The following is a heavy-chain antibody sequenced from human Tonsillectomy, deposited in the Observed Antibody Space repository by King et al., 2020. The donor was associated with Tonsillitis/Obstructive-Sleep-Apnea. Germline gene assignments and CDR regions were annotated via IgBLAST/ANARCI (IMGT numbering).Heavy chain of an antibody. Sequence: PLQASGPGLVKPSEPLSLTCTVSGGSISSFYWSWIRQPPGKGLEWIGYIYDSENINYNPSLKSRVAFSVDTSQKQVSLKLNSVTAADTAVYYCARMIFGYGMDVWGQGTTVTVSS. CDR1: GGSISSFY. CDR3: ARMIFGYGMDV. CDR2: IYDSENI. D-gene: IGHD3/OR15-3a*01. J-gene: IGHJ6*02. V-gene: IGHV4-59*08.